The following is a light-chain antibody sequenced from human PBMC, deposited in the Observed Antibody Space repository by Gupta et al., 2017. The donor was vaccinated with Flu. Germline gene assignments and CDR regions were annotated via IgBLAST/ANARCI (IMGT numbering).Light chain of an antibody. J-gene: IGLJ3*02. Sequence: QSVLTQPPSVSAAPGEKVSISCSGNSSNIGKNLVSWYQQFPGTAPKFLIFENNRRLSGTPARFSGSKSGTSATLDITGLQTGDEANYYCGAWDGSLNGWVFGGGTKLTVL. CDR1: SSNIGKNL. CDR2: ENN. CDR3: GAWDGSLNGWV. V-gene: IGLV1-51*02.